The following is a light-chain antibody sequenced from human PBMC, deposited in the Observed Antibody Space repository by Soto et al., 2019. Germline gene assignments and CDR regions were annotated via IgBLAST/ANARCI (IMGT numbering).Light chain of an antibody. Sequence: DIQMTQSPSSLSASVGDRVTITCRASQDISNHLAWFQQKPGKPPKSLIYDASSLQSGVPSKFSCSGSGTDFTLTISSLQPEDFATYYWQQYHNYPVTFGGGTKVEIK. J-gene: IGKJ4*01. CDR3: QQYHNYPVT. CDR2: DAS. CDR1: QDISNH. V-gene: IGKV1-16*02.